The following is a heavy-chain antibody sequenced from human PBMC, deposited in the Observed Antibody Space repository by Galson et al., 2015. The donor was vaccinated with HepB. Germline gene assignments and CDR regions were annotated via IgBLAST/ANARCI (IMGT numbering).Heavy chain of an antibody. CDR2: FDPEDGET. J-gene: IGHJ4*02. V-gene: IGHV1-24*01. Sequence: SVKVSCKASGYTFTSYYMHWVRQAPGKGLEWMGGFDPEDGETIYAQKFQGRVTMTEDTSTDTAYMELSSLRSEDTAVYYCATGGSGLLDYWGQGTLVTVSS. D-gene: IGHD3-10*01. CDR1: GYTFTSYY. CDR3: ATGGSGLLDY.